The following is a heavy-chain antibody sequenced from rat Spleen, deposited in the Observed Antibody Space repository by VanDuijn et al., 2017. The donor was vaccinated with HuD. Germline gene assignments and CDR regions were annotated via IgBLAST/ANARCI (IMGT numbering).Heavy chain of an antibody. CDR3: ARPTTGIPFNY. CDR2: ISYDGSIT. CDR1: GFTSSDYY. V-gene: IGHV5-7*01. J-gene: IGHJ2*01. Sequence: EVQLVESGGGLVQPGRSLKLSCAASGFTSSDYYMAWVRQAPTKGLEWVATISYDGSITYYPDSVKGRFTISRDIANSTLYLRMNSLRSEDTAIYYCARPTTGIPFNYWGQGVMVTVSS. D-gene: IGHD1-9*01.